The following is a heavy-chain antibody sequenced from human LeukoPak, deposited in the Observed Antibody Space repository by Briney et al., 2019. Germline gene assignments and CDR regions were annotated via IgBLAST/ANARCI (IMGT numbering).Heavy chain of an antibody. CDR3: ARHIVVVPAAIYWFDP. Sequence: PSETLSLTCTVSGGSISSYYWSWIRQPPGKGLVWIGYIYTSGSTNYNPSLKSRVTISVDTSKNQFSLKLSSVTAADTAVYYCARHIVVVPAAIYWFDPWGQGTLVTVSS. V-gene: IGHV4-4*09. CDR2: IYTSGST. J-gene: IGHJ5*02. D-gene: IGHD2-2*02. CDR1: GGSISSYY.